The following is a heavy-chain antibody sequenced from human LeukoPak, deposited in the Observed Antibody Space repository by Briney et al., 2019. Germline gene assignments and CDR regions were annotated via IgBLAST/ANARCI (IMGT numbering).Heavy chain of an antibody. J-gene: IGHJ5*02. CDR1: GRSIRSVY. Sequence: AETLSLTCTVSGRSIRSVYWNWIRQSAGKGLEWIGRIYATDLTNYNPSLKSRVTLSVDMSKNELSLTLKSVTAADSAVYYCARGFGSGTSPIDLWGQGALVTVSS. CDR3: ARGFGSGTSPIDL. CDR2: IYATDLT. D-gene: IGHD3-10*01. V-gene: IGHV4-4*07.